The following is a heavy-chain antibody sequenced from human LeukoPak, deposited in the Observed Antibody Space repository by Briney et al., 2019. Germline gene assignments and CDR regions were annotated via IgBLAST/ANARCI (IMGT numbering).Heavy chain of an antibody. Sequence: PGGSLRLSCAASGFTFSTYAMSWVRQAPGKGLEWVSGISGSGGSTYYADSVKGRFTISRDNSQNTLYLQMNSLRGEDTAVYYCARRTSGAFDFWDQGTLVTVSS. CDR1: GFTFSTYA. D-gene: IGHD5-12*01. J-gene: IGHJ4*02. V-gene: IGHV3-23*01. CDR2: ISGSGGST. CDR3: ARRTSGAFDF.